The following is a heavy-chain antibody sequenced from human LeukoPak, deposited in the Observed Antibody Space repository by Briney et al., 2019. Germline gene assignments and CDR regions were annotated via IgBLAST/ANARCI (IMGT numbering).Heavy chain of an antibody. CDR2: IYYSGST. J-gene: IGHJ3*02. V-gene: IGHV4-39*07. D-gene: IGHD4-23*01. CDR1: GGSISSSSYY. Sequence: SETLSLTCTVSGGSISSSSYYWGWIRQPPGKGLEWIGSIYYSGSTYYNPSLKSRVTISVDTSKNQFSLKLSSVTAADTAVYYCARDFVSYGGTFGAFDIWGQGTMVTVSS. CDR3: ARDFVSYGGTFGAFDI.